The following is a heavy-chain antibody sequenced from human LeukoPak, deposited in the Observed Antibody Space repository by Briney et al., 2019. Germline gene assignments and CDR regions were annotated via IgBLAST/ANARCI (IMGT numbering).Heavy chain of an antibody. CDR3: ARHGPTYVLRFLEWLLHFDY. V-gene: IGHV4-59*08. D-gene: IGHD3-3*01. J-gene: IGHJ4*02. Sequence: PSETLSLTCTVSGGSISTYYWSWIRQPPGKGLEWIGYIYYTGNTAYNPSLKSRVTISVDTSKNQFSLKLSSVTAADTAVYYCARHGPTYVLRFLEWLLHFDYWGQGTLVTVSS. CDR2: IYYTGNT. CDR1: GGSISTYY.